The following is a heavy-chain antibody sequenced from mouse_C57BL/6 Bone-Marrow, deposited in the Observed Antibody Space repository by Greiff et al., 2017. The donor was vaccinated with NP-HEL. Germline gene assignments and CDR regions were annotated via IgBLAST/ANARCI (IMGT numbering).Heavy chain of an antibody. V-gene: IGHV1-82*01. CDR1: GYAFSSSW. Sequence: VQRVESGPELVKPGASVKISCKASGYAFSSSWMNWVKQRPGKGLEWIGRIYPGDGDTNYNGKFKGKATLTADKSSSTAYMQLSSLTSEDSAVYFCARGHYGSSYDAMDYWGQGTSVTVSS. D-gene: IGHD1-1*01. CDR3: ARGHYGSSYDAMDY. CDR2: IYPGDGDT. J-gene: IGHJ4*01.